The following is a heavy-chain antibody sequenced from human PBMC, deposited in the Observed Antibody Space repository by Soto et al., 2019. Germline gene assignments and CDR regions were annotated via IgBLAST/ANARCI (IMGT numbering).Heavy chain of an antibody. V-gene: IGHV3-23*01. CDR2: ISGSGGST. D-gene: IGHD5-18*01. CDR3: ATKGTAMPKNKEGRIQKLNYYYYGMDV. Sequence: PGGSLRLSCAASGFTFSSYAMSWVRQAPGKGLEWVSAISGSGGSTYYADSVKGRFTISRDNSKNTLYLQMNSLRAEDTAVYYCATKGTAMPKNKEGRIQKLNYYYYGMDVWGQGTTVTVSS. J-gene: IGHJ6*02. CDR1: GFTFSSYA.